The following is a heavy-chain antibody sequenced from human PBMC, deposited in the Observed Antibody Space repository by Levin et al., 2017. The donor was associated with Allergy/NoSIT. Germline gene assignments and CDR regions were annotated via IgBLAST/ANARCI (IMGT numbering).Heavy chain of an antibody. CDR2: ISSSSSYT. CDR1: TFSAYY. CDR3: ARGSLYSSSHFDY. V-gene: IGHV3-11*05. Sequence: TFSAYYMSWIRQAPGKGLEWVSYISSSSSYTNYADSVKGRFTISRDNAKNSLYLQMNSLRAEDTAVYYCARGSLYSSSHFDYWGQGTLVTVSS. J-gene: IGHJ4*02. D-gene: IGHD6-13*01.